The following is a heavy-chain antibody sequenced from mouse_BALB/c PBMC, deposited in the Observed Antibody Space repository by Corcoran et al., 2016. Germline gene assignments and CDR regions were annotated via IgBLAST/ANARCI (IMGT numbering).Heavy chain of an antibody. J-gene: IGHJ2*01. D-gene: IGHD2-2*01. Sequence: EVQLQQSGPELVKPGASVKISCKASGYSFTGYYMHWVKQSHVKSLEWIGRINPYNGATSYNQNFKDKASLTVDKSSSTAYMELHSLTSEDSAVYYCARLVGLRRNFDYWGQGTTLTVSS. CDR3: ARLVGLRRNFDY. V-gene: IGHV1-26*01. CDR1: GYSFTGYY. CDR2: INPYNGAT.